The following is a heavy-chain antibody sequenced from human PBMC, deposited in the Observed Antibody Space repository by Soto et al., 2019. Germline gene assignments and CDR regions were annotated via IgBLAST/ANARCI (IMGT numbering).Heavy chain of an antibody. CDR3: ATEIITMIVVVTGGHDAFDI. V-gene: IGHV3-30-3*01. Sequence: QPGGSLRLSCAASGFTFSSYAMHWVRQAPGKGLEWVAVISYDGSNKYYADSVKGRFTISRDNSKNTLYLQMNSLRAEDTAVYHCATEIITMIVVVTGGHDAFDIWGQGTMVTVSS. D-gene: IGHD3-22*01. CDR1: GFTFSSYA. J-gene: IGHJ3*02. CDR2: ISYDGSNK.